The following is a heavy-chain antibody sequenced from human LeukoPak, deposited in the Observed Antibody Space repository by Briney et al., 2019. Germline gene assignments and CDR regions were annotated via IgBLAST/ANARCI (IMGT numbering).Heavy chain of an antibody. J-gene: IGHJ4*02. Sequence: ASVKVSCKASGYTFTGYYMHWARQAPGQGLEWMGWINPNSGGTNYAQKFQGRVTMTRDTSISTAYMELSRLRSDDTAVYYCARAGGGVVVPAATDYWGQGTLVTVSS. CDR2: INPNSGGT. CDR3: ARAGGGVVVPAATDY. D-gene: IGHD2-2*01. V-gene: IGHV1-2*02. CDR1: GYTFTGYY.